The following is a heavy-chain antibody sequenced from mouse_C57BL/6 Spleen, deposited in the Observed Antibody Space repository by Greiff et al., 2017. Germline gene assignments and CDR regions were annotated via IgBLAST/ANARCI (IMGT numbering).Heavy chain of an antibody. CDR1: GYTFTDYN. J-gene: IGHJ2*01. CDR2: INPNNGGT. Sequence: EVQLQQSGPELVKPGASVKMSCKASGYTFTDYNMHWVKQSHGKSLEWIGYINPNNGGTSYNQKFKGKATLTVHKSSSTAYMELSSLTSEDSAVYYCASKDSSGYVYYFDYWGQGTTLTVSS. CDR3: ASKDSSGYVYYFDY. V-gene: IGHV1-22*01. D-gene: IGHD3-2*02.